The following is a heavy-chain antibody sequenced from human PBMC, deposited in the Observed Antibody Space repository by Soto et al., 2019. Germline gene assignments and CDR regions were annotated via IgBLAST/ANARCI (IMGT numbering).Heavy chain of an antibody. Sequence: ASVKVSCKASGYTFTSYAMHLVRQAPGQRLEWMGWINAGNGNTKYSQKFQGRVTITRDTSASTAYMELSSLRSEDTAVYYCARDGYDSSGYYPFDYWGQGTLVTVSS. D-gene: IGHD3-22*01. V-gene: IGHV1-3*01. CDR1: GYTFTSYA. J-gene: IGHJ4*02. CDR3: ARDGYDSSGYYPFDY. CDR2: INAGNGNT.